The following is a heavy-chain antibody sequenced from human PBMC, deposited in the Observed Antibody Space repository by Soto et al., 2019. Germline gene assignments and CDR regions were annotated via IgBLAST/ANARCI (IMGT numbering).Heavy chain of an antibody. D-gene: IGHD3-22*01. J-gene: IGHJ4*02. Sequence: SETLSLTCAVYGGSFSGYYWSWIRQPPGKGLEWIGEINHSGSSNYNPSLKSRVTISVDTSKNQFSLNLRSVTAADTAVYYCARGITRIAPDKYYLDSWGQGXLVTVYS. CDR2: INHSGSS. CDR1: GGSFSGYY. V-gene: IGHV4-34*01. CDR3: ARGITRIAPDKYYLDS.